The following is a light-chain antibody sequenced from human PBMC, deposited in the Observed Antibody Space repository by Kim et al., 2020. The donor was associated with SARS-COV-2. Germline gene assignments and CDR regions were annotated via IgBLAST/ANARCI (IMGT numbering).Light chain of an antibody. CDR3: CSYAGSYILV. Sequence: QSALTQPRSVSGSPGQSVTISCTGTSSDIGGYNYVSWYQHHPGKAPKLMIYGVNKRPSGVHDRFSGSKSGNTASLTISGLQAEDEADYCCCSYAGSYILVFGGGTQLTVL. J-gene: IGLJ2*01. CDR1: SSDIGGYNY. CDR2: GVN. V-gene: IGLV2-11*01.